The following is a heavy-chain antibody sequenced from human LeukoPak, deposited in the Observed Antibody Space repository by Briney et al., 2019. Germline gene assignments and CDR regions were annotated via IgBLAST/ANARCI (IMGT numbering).Heavy chain of an antibody. CDR2: INPSGGST. CDR1: GYTFTSYY. V-gene: IGHV1-46*01. CDR3: ARDGSGRPAGHYYYYYMDV. Sequence: ASVKVSCKASGYTFTSYYMHWVRQAPGQGLEWMGIINPSGGSTSYAQKFQGRVTMTRDTSTSTVYMELSSLRSEDTAVYYCARDGSGRPAGHYYYYYMDVWGKGTTVTVSS. J-gene: IGHJ6*03.